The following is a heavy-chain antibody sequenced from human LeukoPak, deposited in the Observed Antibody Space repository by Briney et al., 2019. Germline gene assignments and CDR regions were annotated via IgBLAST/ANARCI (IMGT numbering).Heavy chain of an antibody. CDR3: ARAISTSWNAFDI. J-gene: IGHJ3*02. CDR1: GGSISSSSYY. Sequence: PSETLSLTCTVSGGSISSSSYYWGWIRQPPGKGLEWIGYIYYSGSTNYNPSLKSRVTISVDTSKNQFSLKLSSVTAADTAVYYCARAISTSWNAFDIWGQGTMVTVSS. CDR2: IYYSGST. D-gene: IGHD2-2*01. V-gene: IGHV4-61*05.